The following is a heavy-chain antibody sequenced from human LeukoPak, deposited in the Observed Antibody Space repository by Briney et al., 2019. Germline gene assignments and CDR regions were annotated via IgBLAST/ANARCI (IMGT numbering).Heavy chain of an antibody. CDR1: GYSFTSYY. CDR3: ARDSSGSYDH. D-gene: IGHD1-26*01. CDR2: IDPSVGST. J-gene: IGHJ1*01. Sequence: ASVKVSCKASGYSFTSYYMQWLRQAPGQGLEWMGIIDPSVGSTGYAPKFQGRVIITRDTSTSTVYMDLSSLRSEDTAVYYCARDSSGSYDHWGQGTLVTVYS. V-gene: IGHV1-46*01.